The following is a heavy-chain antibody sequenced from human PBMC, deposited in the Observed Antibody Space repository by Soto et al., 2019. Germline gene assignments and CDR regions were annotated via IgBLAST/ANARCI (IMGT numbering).Heavy chain of an antibody. V-gene: IGHV3-13*01. J-gene: IGHJ4*02. CDR1: GFTFSSYD. Sequence: EVHLVESGGDLVQPGGSLRLSCAASGFTFSSYDFHWVRQATGKGLEWVSGIGTAGDTYYAGSVKGRFIMSRENAKNSLYLQMNSLRAGDTAVYYCTRGADLFDYWGQGPLVTVSS. CDR2: IGTAGDT. D-gene: IGHD2-21*02. CDR3: TRGADLFDY.